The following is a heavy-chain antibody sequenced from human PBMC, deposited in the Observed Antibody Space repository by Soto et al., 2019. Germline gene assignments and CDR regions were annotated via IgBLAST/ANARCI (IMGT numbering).Heavy chain of an antibody. CDR1: GYTFTSYG. D-gene: IGHD5-18*01. J-gene: IGHJ6*02. Sequence: QVQLVQSGAEVKKPGTSVKVSCKASGYTFTSYGISWVRQAPGQGLEWMGWISAYNGNTNYAQKLQGRVTMTTDIYTSTAYRELRSLRSDDTAVYYCARDGRGAMVKYYYGMDVWGQGTTVTVSS. CDR2: ISAYNGNT. V-gene: IGHV1-18*01. CDR3: ARDGRGAMVKYYYGMDV.